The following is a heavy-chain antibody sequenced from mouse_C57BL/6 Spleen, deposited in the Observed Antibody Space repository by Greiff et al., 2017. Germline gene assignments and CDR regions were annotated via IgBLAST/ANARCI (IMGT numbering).Heavy chain of an antibody. CDR2: IYPSDSET. D-gene: IGHD1-1*01. J-gene: IGHJ2*01. CDR1: GYTFTSYW. V-gene: IGHV1-61*01. Sequence: VQLQQPGAELVRPGSSVKLSCQASGYTFTSYWMDWVKQRPGQGLEWIGNIYPSDSETHYNQKFKDKATLTVDQSSSTAYMQLSSLTSEDSAVYYCASNYGTDYWGQGTTLTVSS. CDR3: ASNYGTDY.